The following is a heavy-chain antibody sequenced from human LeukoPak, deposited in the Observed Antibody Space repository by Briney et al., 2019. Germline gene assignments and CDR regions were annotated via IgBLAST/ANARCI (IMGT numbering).Heavy chain of an antibody. V-gene: IGHV4-61*01. J-gene: IGHJ5*02. CDR1: GGSVSSGSYY. CDR3: AREGDPQASNWFDP. Sequence: SETLSLTCTVSGGSVSSGSYYWSWIRQPPGKGLEWIGYIYYSGSTNYNPSLKSRVTISVDTSKNQFSLKLSSVTAADTAVYYCAREGDPQASNWFDPWGQGTLVTVSS. CDR2: IYYSGST.